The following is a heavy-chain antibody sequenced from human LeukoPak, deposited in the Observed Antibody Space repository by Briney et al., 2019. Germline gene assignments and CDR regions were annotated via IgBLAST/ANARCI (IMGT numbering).Heavy chain of an antibody. V-gene: IGHV3-23*01. J-gene: IGHJ3*02. CDR2: ISGSGGST. Sequence: PGGSLRLSCAASGFTFSSYAMSWVRQAPGKGLEWVSTISGSGGSTYYADSVKGRFTISRDNSKNTLYLQMNSLRAEDTAVYYCAKGPDYGDYGGGNAFDIWGQGTMVTVSS. CDR1: GFTFSSYA. CDR3: AKGPDYGDYGGGNAFDI. D-gene: IGHD4-17*01.